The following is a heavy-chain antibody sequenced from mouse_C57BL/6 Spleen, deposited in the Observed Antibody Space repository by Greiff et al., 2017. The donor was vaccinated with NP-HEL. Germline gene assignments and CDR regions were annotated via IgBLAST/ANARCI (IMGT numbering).Heavy chain of an antibody. D-gene: IGHD2-5*01. J-gene: IGHJ3*01. Sequence: QVQLQQSGAELVKPGASVKISCKASGYAFSSYWMNWVKQRPGKGLEWIGQIYPGDGDTNYNGKFKGKATLTADKSSSTAYMQLSSLTSEDSAVYFCARVRDYSNLFAYWGQGTLVTVSA. CDR2: IYPGDGDT. CDR1: GYAFSSYW. V-gene: IGHV1-80*01. CDR3: ARVRDYSNLFAY.